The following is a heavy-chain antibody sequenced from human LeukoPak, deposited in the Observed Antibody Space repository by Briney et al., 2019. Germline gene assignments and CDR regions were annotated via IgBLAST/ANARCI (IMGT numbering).Heavy chain of an antibody. Sequence: PSETLSLTCTVSGGSISSGSYYWSWIRQPAGKGLEWIGRIYTSGSTNYNPSLKSRVTISVDTSKNQFSLKLSSVTAADTAVYYCARDGFRLGFRGGSAFDPWGQGTLVTVSS. J-gene: IGHJ5*02. CDR2: IYTSGST. V-gene: IGHV4-61*02. CDR1: GGSISSGSYY. CDR3: ARDGFRLGFRGGSAFDP. D-gene: IGHD2-15*01.